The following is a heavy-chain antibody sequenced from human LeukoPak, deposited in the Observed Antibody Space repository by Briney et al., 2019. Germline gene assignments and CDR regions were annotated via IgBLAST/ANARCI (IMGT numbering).Heavy chain of an antibody. D-gene: IGHD3-16*02. CDR2: ISTYNGNT. V-gene: IGHV1-18*01. CDR3: ARGTYRDADAFDI. Sequence: GASVKVSCKASGYTFTNYGLRWVRQAPGQGLEWMGWISTYNGNTNYAQKFQGRVTMTTDTSTTTVYMELRSLTSDDTAVYYCARGTYRDADAFDIWGQGTMVTVSS. J-gene: IGHJ3*02. CDR1: GYTFTNYG.